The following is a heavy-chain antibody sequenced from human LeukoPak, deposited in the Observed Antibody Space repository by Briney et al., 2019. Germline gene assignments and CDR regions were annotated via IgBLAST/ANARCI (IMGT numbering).Heavy chain of an antibody. CDR1: GGSISSGSYY. D-gene: IGHD3-22*01. V-gene: IGHV4-61*02. CDR2: IYASGST. J-gene: IGHJ3*02. CDR3: ARGYDPSRDAFDI. Sequence: SETLSLTCTVSGGSISSGSYYWSWIRQPAGKGLKWIGRIYASGSTNYNPSLKSRVTISVDMSKNQFSLKLSSVTAADTAVYYCARGYDPSRDAFDIWAQGTMVTVSS.